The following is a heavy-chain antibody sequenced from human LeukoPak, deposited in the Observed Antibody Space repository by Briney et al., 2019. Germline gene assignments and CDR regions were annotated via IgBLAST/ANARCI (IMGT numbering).Heavy chain of an antibody. CDR1: GFTFSSYA. J-gene: IGHJ3*01. CDR2: ISSSSTHI. CDR3: ARRYCSGTGCYGFDV. V-gene: IGHV3-21*01. D-gene: IGHD2-2*01. Sequence: GGSLRLSCAASGFTFSSYAMSWVRQAPGKGLEWVSSISSSSTHIFYADSVKGRFTLSRDSTKTSLYLQMTSLRAEDTAMYYCARRYCSGTGCYGFDVWGLGTMVTLSS.